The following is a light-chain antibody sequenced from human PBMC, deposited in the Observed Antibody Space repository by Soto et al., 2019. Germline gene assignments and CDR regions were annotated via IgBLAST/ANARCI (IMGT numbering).Light chain of an antibody. Sequence: QSVLTQPPSASGTPGQRVTISCSGSNSNIGSNTVSWYQQLPGTAPKLLIYNNNQRPSGVPDRFSGSKSGTSASLAISGLQSEDEADYDCAAWDDSLNGGVFGTGTKVTVL. J-gene: IGLJ1*01. V-gene: IGLV1-44*01. CDR2: NNN. CDR3: AAWDDSLNGGV. CDR1: NSNIGSNT.